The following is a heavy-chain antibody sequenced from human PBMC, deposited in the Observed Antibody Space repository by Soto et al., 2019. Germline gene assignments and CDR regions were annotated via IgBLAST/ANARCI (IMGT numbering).Heavy chain of an antibody. CDR1: GFTFSSYA. V-gene: IGHV3-23*01. Sequence: GGSLRLSCAASGFTFSSYAMNWVRQAPGKGLEWVSTISGSGGTTYYADSVKGQFTISRDNSENTLYLQMNSLRADDTAVYYCAKGGLSGTSCFSDYWGQGTLVTVSS. J-gene: IGHJ4*02. D-gene: IGHD1-26*01. CDR3: AKGGLSGTSCFSDY. CDR2: ISGSGGTT.